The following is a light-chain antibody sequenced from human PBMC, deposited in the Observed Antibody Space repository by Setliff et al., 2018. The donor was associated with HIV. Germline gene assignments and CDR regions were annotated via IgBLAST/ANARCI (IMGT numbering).Light chain of an antibody. J-gene: IGLJ3*02. CDR2: DNN. CDR1: SSNIANNY. Sequence: QSVLTQPPSVSAAPGQKVTISCPGSSSNIANNYVCWYQHLPGTVPKLLVCDNNKRPSGIPDRFSGSRSGTSATLGITGLQTGDEADYYCATWDTSLRAVRFGGGTQLTV. CDR3: ATWDTSLRAVR. V-gene: IGLV1-51*01.